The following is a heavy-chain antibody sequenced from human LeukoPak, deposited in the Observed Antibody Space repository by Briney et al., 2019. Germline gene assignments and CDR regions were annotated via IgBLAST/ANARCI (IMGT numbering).Heavy chain of an antibody. CDR2: INPNSGGT. D-gene: IGHD1-26*01. CDR1: GYTSTGYY. Sequence: GASVKVSCKASGYTSTGYYMHWVRQAPGQGLEWMGWINPNSGGTNYAQKFQGRVTMTRDTSISTAYMELSRLRSDDTAVYYCARDLQELASLERRTNWFDPWGQGTLVTVSS. J-gene: IGHJ5*02. V-gene: IGHV1-2*02. CDR3: ARDLQELASLERRTNWFDP.